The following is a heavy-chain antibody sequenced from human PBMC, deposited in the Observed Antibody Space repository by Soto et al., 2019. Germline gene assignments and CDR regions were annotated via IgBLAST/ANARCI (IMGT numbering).Heavy chain of an antibody. J-gene: IGHJ4*02. Sequence: QVQLVQSGTEVKKPGSSVKVSCKASGGTFRNYPINWVRQAPGQGLEWMGSIFPLTDIPDYAQNFQARLTISADKSTSTAYMELSSLTSDDTXXXXXXXXXXXXXXXXESWGQGTLVTVSS. CDR2: IFPLTDIP. CDR1: GGTFRNYP. CDR3: XXXXXXXXXXXES. V-gene: IGHV1-69*02.